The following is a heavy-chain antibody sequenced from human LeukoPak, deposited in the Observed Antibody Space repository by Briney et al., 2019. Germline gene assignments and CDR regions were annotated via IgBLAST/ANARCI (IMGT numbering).Heavy chain of an antibody. CDR2: IYLGSGGA. J-gene: IGHJ4*02. CDR3: AKHSGSYGRPLDY. D-gene: IGHD3-10*01. CDR1: GFTFSGFT. Sequence: GGSLRLSCAASGFTFSGFTMSWVRQAPGKGLEWVSSIYLGSGGALYADSVKGRFTISRDNSKNTLCLQMNSLRAEDTAVYYCAKHSGSYGRPLDYWGQGTLVTVSS. V-gene: IGHV3-23*03.